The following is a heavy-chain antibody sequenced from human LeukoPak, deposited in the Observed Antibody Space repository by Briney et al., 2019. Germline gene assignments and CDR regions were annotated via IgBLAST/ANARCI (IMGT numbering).Heavy chain of an antibody. CDR1: GGTFSSYA. CDR2: IIPIFGTA. Sequence: SVKVSCKASGGTFSSYAISWVRQAPGQGLEWMGGIIPIFGTANYAQKFQGRVTITTDESTSTAYMKLSSLRSEDTAVYYCARAKAAGTSFGYFDYWGQGTLVTVSS. J-gene: IGHJ4*02. D-gene: IGHD6-13*01. V-gene: IGHV1-69*05. CDR3: ARAKAAGTSFGYFDY.